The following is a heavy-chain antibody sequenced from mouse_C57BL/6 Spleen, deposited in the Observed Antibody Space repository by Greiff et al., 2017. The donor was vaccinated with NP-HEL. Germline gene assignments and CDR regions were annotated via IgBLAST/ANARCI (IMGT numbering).Heavy chain of an antibody. CDR2: IDPETGGT. CDR1: GYTFTDYE. CDR3: TKGGYYSNYSFDY. V-gene: IGHV1-15*01. D-gene: IGHD2-5*01. Sequence: QVQLQQSGAELVRPGASVTLSCKASGYTFTDYEMHWVKQTPVHGLEWIGAIDPETGGTPYNQKFKGKAILTADKSSSTAYMELRSLTSEDSAVYYCTKGGYYSNYSFDYWGQGTTLTVSS. J-gene: IGHJ2*01.